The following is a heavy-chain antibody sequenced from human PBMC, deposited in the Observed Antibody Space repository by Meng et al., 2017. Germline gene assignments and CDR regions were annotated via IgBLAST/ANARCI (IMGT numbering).Heavy chain of an antibody. D-gene: IGHD6-6*01. CDR1: GGSFSGYY. Sequence: QVPLQQWGAGLLKPSETLSITCAVYGGSFSGYYWSWIRQPPGKGLEWIGEINHSGSTNYNPSLKSRVTISVDTSKNQFSLKLSSVTAADTAVYYCARRGIAARPFYYWGQGTLVTVSS. J-gene: IGHJ4*02. CDR2: INHSGST. V-gene: IGHV4-34*01. CDR3: ARRGIAARPFYY.